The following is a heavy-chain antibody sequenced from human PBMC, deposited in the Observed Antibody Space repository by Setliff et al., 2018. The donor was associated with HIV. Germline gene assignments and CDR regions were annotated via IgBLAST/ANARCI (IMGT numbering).Heavy chain of an antibody. CDR2: IDASANT. J-gene: IGHJ5*02. D-gene: IGHD6-13*01. CDR1: GSSISGNYY. V-gene: IGHV4-38-2*02. CDR3: ARIGSGWSVGWFDP. Sequence: PSETLSLTCTVSGSSISGNYYWAWIRQAPGKGLEWIGCIDASANTHYIPSLKSRATISIDTSKNQLSLKLRSVTAADTAVYYCARIGSGWSVGWFDPWGHGTLVTVAS.